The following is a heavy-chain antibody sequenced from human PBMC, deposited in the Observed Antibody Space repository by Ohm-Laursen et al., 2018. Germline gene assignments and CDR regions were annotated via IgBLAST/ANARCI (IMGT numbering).Heavy chain of an antibody. CDR1: RFTFSFYS. CDR3: ATGPAERSDY. D-gene: IGHD2-2*01. V-gene: IGHV3-48*01. Sequence: SLRLSCAASRFTFSFYSMNWVRQAPGKGLEWVSYISSSSSTIYYADSVKGRFTIPRDNAENSLYLQMNSLRADDTAVYYCATGPAERSDYWGQGTLVTVSS. J-gene: IGHJ4*02. CDR2: ISSSSSTI.